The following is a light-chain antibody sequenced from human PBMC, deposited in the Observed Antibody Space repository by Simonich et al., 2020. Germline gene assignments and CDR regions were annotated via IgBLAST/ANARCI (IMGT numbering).Light chain of an antibody. CDR2: GNT. J-gene: IGLJ3*02. CDR1: SSHIGAGYD. CDR3: QSYDSSLSGSV. V-gene: IGLV1-40*01. Sequence: QSVLTQPPSVSGAPGQRVTISCTGRSSHIGAGYDVHWYQQLPRTAPKLLIYGNTNRPSEVPDRFSGSKSGTSASLAITGLQAEDEADYYCQSYDSSLSGSVFGGGTKLTVL.